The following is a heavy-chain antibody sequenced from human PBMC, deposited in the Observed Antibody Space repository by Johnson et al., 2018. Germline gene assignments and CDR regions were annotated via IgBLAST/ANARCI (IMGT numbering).Heavy chain of an antibody. CDR2: ISSSSSYL. CDR1: GFTFRSYS. V-gene: IGHV3-21*01. CDR3: ARVLVDSYYYYYMDV. J-gene: IGHJ6*03. Sequence: VQLVESGGGLVKPGGSLRLCCAASGFTFRSYSMNWVRQAPGKGLEWVSSISSSSSYLYYADSVKGRFTISRHNAKNSLYLQMNSLRAEDTAVYYCARVLVDSYYYYYMDVWGKGTTVTVSS. D-gene: IGHD5-12*01.